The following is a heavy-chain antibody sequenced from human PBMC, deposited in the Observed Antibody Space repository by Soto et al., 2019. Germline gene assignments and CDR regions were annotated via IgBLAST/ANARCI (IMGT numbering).Heavy chain of an antibody. CDR1: GFTFSSYS. CDR2: ISSSSSTI. D-gene: IGHD2-2*01. V-gene: IGHV3-48*01. CDR3: ARGGQVEPFDY. J-gene: IGHJ4*02. Sequence: GGSLRLSCAASGFTFSSYSMNWVRRAPGKGLEWVSYISSSSSTIYYADSVKGRFTISRDNAKNSLYLQMNSLRAEDTAVYYCARGGQVEPFDYWGQGTLVTVSS.